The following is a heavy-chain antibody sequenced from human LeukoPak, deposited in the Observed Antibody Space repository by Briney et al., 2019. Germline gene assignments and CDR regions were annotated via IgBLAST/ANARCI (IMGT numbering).Heavy chain of an antibody. CDR1: GGSISSYY. Sequence: SETLSLTCTVSGGSISSYYWSWVRQPPGKGLEWIGYVSYSGSTDYNPSLKSRVIISIDTSKNQFSLRLSSVTAADTAVYYCAREQRWDYYGSGSYNWFDPWGQGTLVTVSS. D-gene: IGHD3-10*01. V-gene: IGHV4-59*01. CDR2: VSYSGST. CDR3: AREQRWDYYGSGSYNWFDP. J-gene: IGHJ5*02.